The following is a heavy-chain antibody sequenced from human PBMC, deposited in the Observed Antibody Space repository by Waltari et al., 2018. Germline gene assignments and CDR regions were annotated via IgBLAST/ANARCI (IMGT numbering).Heavy chain of an antibody. J-gene: IGHJ3*01. CDR2: INPKSGDT. CDR1: GYYFTGYY. V-gene: IGHV1-2*06. D-gene: IGHD3-16*02. CDR3: ATMGDIWGSYRPFDH. Sequence: QVQLVQSGSEVKKPGASVKVSCKASGYYFTGYYIHWVRQAPGQGLEWMGRINPKSGDTNFAQKVQGRVTMTRDTSIITAYMELNRLISDDTAMDYCATMGDIWGSYRPFDHWGQGTMVTVSS.